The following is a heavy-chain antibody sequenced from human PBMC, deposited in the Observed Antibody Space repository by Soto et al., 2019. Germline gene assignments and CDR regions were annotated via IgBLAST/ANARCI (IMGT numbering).Heavy chain of an antibody. Sequence: SETLSLTCAVSGGSISSGGYSWSWIRQPPGKGLEWIGYIYHSGSTYYNPSPKSRVTISVDRSKNQFPLKLSSVTAADTAVYYCAGALGDSRGYYHDAFDIWGQGTMVTVSS. CDR3: AGALGDSRGYYHDAFDI. V-gene: IGHV4-30-2*01. J-gene: IGHJ3*02. D-gene: IGHD3-22*01. CDR2: IYHSGST. CDR1: GGSISSGGYS.